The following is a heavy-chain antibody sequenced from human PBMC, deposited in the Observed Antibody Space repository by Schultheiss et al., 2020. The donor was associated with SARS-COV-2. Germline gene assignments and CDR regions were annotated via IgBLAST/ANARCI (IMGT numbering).Heavy chain of an antibody. V-gene: IGHV2-5*02. CDR3: ARISRQWLEWSYDMDV. Sequence: SGPTLVKPTQTLTLTCTFSGFSLSTSGVGVGWIRQPPGKALEWLALIYWDDDKRYSPSLKSRLTITKDTSKNQVVLTMTNMDPVDTATYYCARISRQWLEWSYDMDVWGQGTTVTVSS. D-gene: IGHD6-19*01. J-gene: IGHJ6*02. CDR1: GFSLSTSGVG. CDR2: IYWDDDK.